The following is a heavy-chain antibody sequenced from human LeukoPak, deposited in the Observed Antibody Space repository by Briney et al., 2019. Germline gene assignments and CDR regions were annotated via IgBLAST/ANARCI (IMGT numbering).Heavy chain of an antibody. J-gene: IGHJ5*02. Sequence: PGGSLRLSCTASGFTFSSYSMNWVRQAPGKRLEWVSYISSTSSSIYYADSVQGRFTISRDNAKNSLYLQMNSLRAEDTAVYYCASNDSNNYPNRFDPWGQGTLVTVSS. CDR2: ISSTSSSI. CDR3: ASNDSNNYPNRFDP. CDR1: GFTFSSYS. V-gene: IGHV3-48*01. D-gene: IGHD4-11*01.